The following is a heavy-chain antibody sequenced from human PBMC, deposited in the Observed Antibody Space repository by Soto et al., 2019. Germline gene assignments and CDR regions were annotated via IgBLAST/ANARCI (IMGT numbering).Heavy chain of an antibody. CDR2: IIRMLGMS. Sequence: QVQLVQSGAEVKKPGSSVKVSCTASGGTFNTHPFSWLRQAPGHGPEWMGRIIRMLGMSNFALKFQGRVTINADKSKSTVYMVLTSLKSEDTGVYYCASNYGSGSTHFDSWGQGTLVLVSS. CDR3: ASNYGSGSTHFDS. J-gene: IGHJ4*02. CDR1: GGTFNTHP. D-gene: IGHD3-10*01. V-gene: IGHV1-69*02.